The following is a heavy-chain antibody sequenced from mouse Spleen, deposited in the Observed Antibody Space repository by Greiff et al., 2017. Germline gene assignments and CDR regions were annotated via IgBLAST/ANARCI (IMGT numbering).Heavy chain of an antibody. CDR2: ILPGSGST. V-gene: IGHV1-9*01. J-gene: IGHJ2*01. CDR3: ARSYLAVYYFDY. D-gene: IGHD2-12*01. Sequence: QVQLKESGAELMKPGASVKISCKASGYTFSSYWIEWVKQRPGHGLEWIGEILPGSGSTNYNEKFKGKATFTADTSSNTAYMQLSSLTSEDSAVYYCARSYLAVYYFDYWGQGTTLTVSS. CDR1: GYTFSSYW.